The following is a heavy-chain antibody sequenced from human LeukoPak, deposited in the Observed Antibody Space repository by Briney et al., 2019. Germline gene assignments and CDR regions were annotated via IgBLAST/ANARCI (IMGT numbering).Heavy chain of an antibody. Sequence: TGGSLRLSCVVSGFTFSNFWMSWVRQAPGKGLEWVANIKVDGSEKYYAESVKGRFTISRDNAENSLYLQMNSLRVEDSAIYYCGKKTGSTGEAFDYWGQGTLVTVSS. V-gene: IGHV3-7*03. CDR3: GKKTGSTGEAFDY. D-gene: IGHD1-1*01. CDR1: GFTFSNFW. J-gene: IGHJ4*02. CDR2: IKVDGSEK.